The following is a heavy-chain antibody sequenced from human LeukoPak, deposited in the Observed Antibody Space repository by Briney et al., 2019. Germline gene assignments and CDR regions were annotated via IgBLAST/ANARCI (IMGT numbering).Heavy chain of an antibody. CDR1: GYTFTSYY. D-gene: IGHD1-14*01. V-gene: IGHV1-46*01. J-gene: IGHJ3*02. Sequence: ASVKVSCKASGYTFTSYYMHWVRQAPGQGLEWMGIINPSGGSTSYAQKFQGRVTMTRDMSTSTVYMELSSLRSEDTAVYYCARPESGGAFDIWGQGTMVTVSS. CDR2: INPSGGST. CDR3: ARPESGGAFDI.